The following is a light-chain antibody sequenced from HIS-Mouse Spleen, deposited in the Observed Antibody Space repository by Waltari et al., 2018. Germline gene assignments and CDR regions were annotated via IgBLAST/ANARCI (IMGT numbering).Light chain of an antibody. V-gene: IGKV3-11*01. CDR3: QQRSNWLT. CDR2: DAS. Sequence: EIVLTQSPATLSLSPGERATLSCRASQSVSSYLAWYQQKPGQAPRLLIYDASNRATGIPARFSASGSGTDFTLTISSLEPEDFAVYYCQQRSNWLTFGGGTKVEIK. CDR1: QSVSSY. J-gene: IGKJ4*01.